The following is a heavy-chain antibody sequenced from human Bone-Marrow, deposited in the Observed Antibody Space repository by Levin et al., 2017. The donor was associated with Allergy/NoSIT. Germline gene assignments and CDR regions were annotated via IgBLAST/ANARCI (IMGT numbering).Heavy chain of an antibody. V-gene: IGHV3-30*18. D-gene: IGHD3-3*01. J-gene: IGHJ6*02. CDR1: GFTFSTYG. CDR3: GKDGNDQTSIFGVVNYSYYGVDV. Sequence: QAGGSLRLSCAASGFTFSTYGMHWVRQAPGKGLEWVAVIPYDGTNKYYADSVKGRFTISRDNSKRTLYLQMNSLRAEDTAVYYCGKDGNDQTSIFGVVNYSYYGVDVWGQGTTVTVSS. CDR2: IPYDGTNK.